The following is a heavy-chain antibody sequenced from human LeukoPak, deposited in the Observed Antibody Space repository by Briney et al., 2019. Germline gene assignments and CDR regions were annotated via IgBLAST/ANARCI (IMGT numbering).Heavy chain of an antibody. CDR1: GYTFTSYG. CDR3: ATLEPEPGDFGGLAY. V-gene: IGHV1-18*01. J-gene: IGHJ4*02. Sequence: ASVKVSCKASGYTFTSYGISWVRQAPGQGLEWMGWISAYNGNTNYAQKLQGRVTMTTDTSTDTAYMELSSLYFEDTAVYYCATLEPEPGDFGGLAYWGQGTLVTVSS. D-gene: IGHD4-17*01. CDR2: ISAYNGNT.